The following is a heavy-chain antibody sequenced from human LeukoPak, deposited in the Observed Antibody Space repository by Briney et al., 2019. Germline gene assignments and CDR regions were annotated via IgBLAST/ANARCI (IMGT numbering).Heavy chain of an antibody. CDR2: IIPILGIA. D-gene: IGHD6-13*01. J-gene: IGHJ4*02. CDR3: AREDSSSWYEDY. V-gene: IGHV1-69*04. Sequence: ASVKVSCKASGGTFSSYGISWVRQAPGQGLEWMGRIIPILGIANYAQKFQGRVTITADKSTSTTYMELSSLKSEDTAVYYCAREDSSSWYEDYWGQGTLVTVSS. CDR1: GGTFSSYG.